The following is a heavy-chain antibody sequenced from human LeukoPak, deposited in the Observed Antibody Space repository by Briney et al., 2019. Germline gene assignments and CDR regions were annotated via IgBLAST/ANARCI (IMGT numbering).Heavy chain of an antibody. CDR3: ARDWGDSSGWDY. CDR2: INTNTGNP. Sequence: ASVKVSFKSSVYTFTSYAMNWVRQAPGQGLGRVGWINTNTGNPTYAQGFTGRFVFSLDTPVSTAYLQISSLKAEDTAVYYCARDWGDSSGWDYWGQGTLVTVSS. D-gene: IGHD6-19*01. V-gene: IGHV7-4-1*02. CDR1: VYTFTSYA. J-gene: IGHJ4*02.